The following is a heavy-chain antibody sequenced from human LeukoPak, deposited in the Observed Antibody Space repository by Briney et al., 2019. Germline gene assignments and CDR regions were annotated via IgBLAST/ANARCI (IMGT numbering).Heavy chain of an antibody. CDR3: ARGTVRGVNGY. V-gene: IGHV4-34*01. CDR1: GGSFSGYY. Sequence: PAETLSLTCAVYGGSFSGYYWSWIRQPPGKGLEWIGEINHSGSTNYNPSLKSRVTRSVDTSKNQFSLKLCSVTAADTAVYYCARGTVRGVNGYWGQGTLVTVSS. J-gene: IGHJ4*02. D-gene: IGHD3-10*01. CDR2: INHSGST.